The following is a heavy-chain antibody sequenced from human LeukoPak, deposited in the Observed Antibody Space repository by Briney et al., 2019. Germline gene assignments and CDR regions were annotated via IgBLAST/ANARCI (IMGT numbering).Heavy chain of an antibody. J-gene: IGHJ5*02. V-gene: IGHV4-30-4*01. CDR3: ARALNCGGDCGMNMNWFDP. CDR2: IYYSGST. D-gene: IGHD2-21*02. Sequence: SETLSLTCTVSGGSISSGDYYWSWIRQPPGKGLEWIGYIYYSGSTYYNPSLKSRVTIAVDTSKNQFSLKLSSVTAADTAVYYCARALNCGGDCGMNMNWFDPWGQGTLVTVSS. CDR1: GGSISSGDYY.